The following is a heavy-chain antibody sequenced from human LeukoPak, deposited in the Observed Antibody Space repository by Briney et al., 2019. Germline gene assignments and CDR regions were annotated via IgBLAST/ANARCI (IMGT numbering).Heavy chain of an antibody. D-gene: IGHD3-10*02. CDR2: ISSSGSTI. Sequence: GGSLRLSCAASGFTFSSYEMNWVRQAPGKGLEWVSYISSSGSTIYYADSVKGRFTISRDNAKNSLYLQVNSLRAEDTAVYYCAELGITMIGGVWGKGTTVTISS. V-gene: IGHV3-48*03. CDR3: AELGITMIGGV. CDR1: GFTFSSYE. J-gene: IGHJ6*04.